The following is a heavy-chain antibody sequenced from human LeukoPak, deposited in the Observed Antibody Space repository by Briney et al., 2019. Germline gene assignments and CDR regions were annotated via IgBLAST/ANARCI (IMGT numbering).Heavy chain of an antibody. CDR2: IYYSGST. D-gene: IGHD5-18*01. CDR1: GGSISSSSYY. J-gene: IGHJ4*02. Sequence: PSETLSLTCTVSGGSISSSSYYWGWIRQPPGKGLEWIGSIYYSGSTYYNPSLKSRVTISVDTSKNQFSLKLSSVTAADTAVYYCARVARVGNSYGPWDYRGQGTLVTVSS. CDR3: ARVARVGNSYGPWDY. V-gene: IGHV4-39*07.